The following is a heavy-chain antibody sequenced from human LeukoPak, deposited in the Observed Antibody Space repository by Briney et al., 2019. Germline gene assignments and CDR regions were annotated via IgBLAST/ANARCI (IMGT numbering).Heavy chain of an antibody. D-gene: IGHD2-15*01. CDR2: VYHNGST. CDR1: GGSISSYY. V-gene: IGHV4-59*01. J-gene: IGHJ6*02. Sequence: PSETLSLTCSVSGGSISSYYWSWIRQPPGKGLEWIGCVYHNGSTNYNPSIRSRLTISADTSKNQFSLRLNSVTAADTAVYYCARDCSGGTCYNGILAGMDVWGQGTTVTVSS. CDR3: ARDCSGGTCYNGILAGMDV.